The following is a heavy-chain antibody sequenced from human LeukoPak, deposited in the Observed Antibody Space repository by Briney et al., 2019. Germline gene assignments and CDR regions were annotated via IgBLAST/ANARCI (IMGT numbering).Heavy chain of an antibody. CDR1: GGSISSSSYY. D-gene: IGHD3-10*01. J-gene: IGHJ4*02. CDR2: IYYSGST. V-gene: IGHV4-39*07. Sequence: KPSETLSLTCTVSGGSISSSSYYWGWIRQPPGKGLEWIGSIYYSGSTYYNPSLKSRVTISVDTSKNQFSLKLSSVTAADTAVYYCARLEGVRSYFDYWGQGTLVTVSS. CDR3: ARLEGVRSYFDY.